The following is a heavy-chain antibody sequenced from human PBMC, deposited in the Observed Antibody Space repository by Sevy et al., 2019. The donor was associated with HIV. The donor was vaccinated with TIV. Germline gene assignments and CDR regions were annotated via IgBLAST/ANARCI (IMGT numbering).Heavy chain of an antibody. V-gene: IGHV1-69*13. CDR3: ARVLGPLVPVGPWFDP. J-gene: IGHJ5*02. D-gene: IGHD2-2*01. Sequence: ASVKVSCKASGGTFSSYAISWVRQAPGQGLEWMGGIIPIFGTANYAQKFQGRVTITADESTSTAYMELSSLRSEDTAVYYCARVLGPLVPVGPWFDPWGQGTLVTVSS. CDR2: IIPIFGTA. CDR1: GGTFSSYA.